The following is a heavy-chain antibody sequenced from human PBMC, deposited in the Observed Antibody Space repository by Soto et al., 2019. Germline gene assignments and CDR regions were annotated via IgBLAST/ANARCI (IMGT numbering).Heavy chain of an antibody. D-gene: IGHD4-4*01. Sequence: DVQLLESGGGLVQPGGSLRLSCAASGFRFSTYDMSWVRQAPGKGLEWVSVMSGSGSGTYYADSVKGRFTISRDNSKNTLYLQMNSLRAEDTAVYYCVRQAKLTTVTANVGYYDGLDGWGQGTTVTVSS. CDR1: GFRFSTYD. J-gene: IGHJ6*02. V-gene: IGHV3-23*01. CDR2: MSGSGSGT. CDR3: VRQAKLTTVTANVGYYDGLDG.